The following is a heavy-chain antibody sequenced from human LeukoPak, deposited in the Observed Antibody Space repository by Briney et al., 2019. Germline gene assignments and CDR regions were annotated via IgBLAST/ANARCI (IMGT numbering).Heavy chain of an antibody. CDR3: ARSIPPAGRGANDYSNYVFSVVTYWFDP. CDR1: GYTFTSYY. J-gene: IGHJ5*02. D-gene: IGHD4-11*01. V-gene: IGHV1-46*01. Sequence: GASVKVSCKAAGYTFTSYYMHWVRQAPGQGLEWMGIINPSGGSTSYAQKFQGRVTMTRDMSTSTVYMELSSLRSEGTAVYYCARSIPPAGRGANDYSNYVFSVVTYWFDPWGQGTLVTVSS. CDR2: INPSGGST.